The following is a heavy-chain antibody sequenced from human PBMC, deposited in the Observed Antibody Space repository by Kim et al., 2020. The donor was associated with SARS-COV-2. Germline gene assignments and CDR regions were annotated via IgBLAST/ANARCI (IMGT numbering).Heavy chain of an antibody. CDR3: ARVRGLGWFDP. V-gene: IGHV4-59*01. Sequence: SETLSLTCTVSGGSISSYYWSWIRQPPGKGLEWIGYIYYSGSTNYNPSLKSRVTISVDTSKNQFSLKLSSVTAADTAVYYCARVRGLGWFDPWGQGTLVTVSS. CDR2: IYYSGST. J-gene: IGHJ5*02. CDR1: GGSISSYY. D-gene: IGHD3-16*01.